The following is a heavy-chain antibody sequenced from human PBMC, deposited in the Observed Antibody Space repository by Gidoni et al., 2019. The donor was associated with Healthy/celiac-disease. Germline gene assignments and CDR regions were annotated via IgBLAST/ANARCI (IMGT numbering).Heavy chain of an antibody. CDR3: ARTYYDYVWGSYRSWYFDY. CDR1: GGSVSSGSYY. J-gene: IGHJ4*02. Sequence: QVQLQESGPGLVKPSETLSLTCTVSGGSVSSGSYYWSWIRQPPGKGLEWIGYIYYSGSTNYNPPLKSRVTISVDTSKNQFSLKLSSVTAADTAVYYCARTYYDYVWGSYRSWYFDYWGQGTLVTVSS. D-gene: IGHD3-16*02. CDR2: IYYSGST. V-gene: IGHV4-61*01.